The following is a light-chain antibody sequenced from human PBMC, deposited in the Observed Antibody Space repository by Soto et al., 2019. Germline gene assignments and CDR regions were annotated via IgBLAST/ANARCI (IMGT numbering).Light chain of an antibody. Sequence: DIQMTQSPSAMSASVGDRVTITCRASQSVVNYFAWFQQKPGKVPKRLIYAASSLKSGVPTRFSGSGSTTDFPLTISSLQPEDFATYYCLQHDSSPLTFGGGTKVEIK. CDR3: LQHDSSPLT. CDR2: AAS. J-gene: IGKJ4*01. CDR1: QSVVNY. V-gene: IGKV1-17*03.